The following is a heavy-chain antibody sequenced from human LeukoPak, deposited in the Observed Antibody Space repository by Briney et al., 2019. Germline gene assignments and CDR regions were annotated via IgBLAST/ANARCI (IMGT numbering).Heavy chain of an antibody. J-gene: IGHJ6*02. CDR1: GFTFSSYG. Sequence: GGSLRLSCAASGFTFSSYGMHWVRQAPGKGLEWVAVIWYDGSNKYYADSVKGRFTISRDNPKNTLYLQMNSLRAEDTAVYYCARGLGYSSSWRGLYGMDVWGQGTTVTVSS. D-gene: IGHD6-13*01. CDR2: IWYDGSNK. CDR3: ARGLGYSSSWRGLYGMDV. V-gene: IGHV3-33*01.